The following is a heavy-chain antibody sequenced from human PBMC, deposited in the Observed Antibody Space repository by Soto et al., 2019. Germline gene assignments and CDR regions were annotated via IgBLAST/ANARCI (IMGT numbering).Heavy chain of an antibody. Sequence: GGSLRLSCAASGFTFSSYSMNWVRQAPGKGLEWVSYISSSSSTIYYADSVKGRFTISRDNAKNSLYLQMNSLRDEDTAVYYCARYGSGDYYYYYGMDVWGQGTTVTVSS. CDR2: ISSSSSTI. D-gene: IGHD3-10*01. V-gene: IGHV3-48*02. J-gene: IGHJ6*02. CDR3: ARYGSGDYYYYYGMDV. CDR1: GFTFSSYS.